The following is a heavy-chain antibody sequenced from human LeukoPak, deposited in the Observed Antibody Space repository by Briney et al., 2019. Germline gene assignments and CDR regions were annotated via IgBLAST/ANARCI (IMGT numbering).Heavy chain of an antibody. J-gene: IGHJ3*01. CDR3: AKFRSDSRDAFDL. D-gene: IGHD3-22*01. CDR1: GFSFSSYW. CDR2: ISDSTTNT. V-gene: IGHV3-23*01. Sequence: GGSLRLSCAASGFSFSSYWMTWVRQAPGKGLQWVSIISDSTTNTYYIDSVKGRFTISRDNSKNTLYLQMNSLSAEDTAVYYCAKFRSDSRDAFDLWGQGTLVTVSS.